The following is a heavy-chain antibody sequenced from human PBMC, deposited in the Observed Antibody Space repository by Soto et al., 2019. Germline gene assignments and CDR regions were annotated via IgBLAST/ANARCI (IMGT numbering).Heavy chain of an antibody. CDR2: IDSDGSSP. Sequence: EVQLVESGGGLVQPAGSLSLSCAASGFAFSSYWMHWVRQAPGKALLWVSRIDSDGSSPTYADSVKGRFTISRDNAKNTLYLQMDSLSAEDTAVYYCARERGVYGSGSFYYYYGMDVCGQGTTVTVSS. D-gene: IGHD3-10*01. J-gene: IGHJ6*02. CDR3: ARERGVYGSGSFYYYYGMDV. V-gene: IGHV3-74*01. CDR1: GFAFSSYW.